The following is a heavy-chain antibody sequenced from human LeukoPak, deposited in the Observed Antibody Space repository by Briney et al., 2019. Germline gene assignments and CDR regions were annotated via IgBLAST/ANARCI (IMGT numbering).Heavy chain of an antibody. CDR1: GGSISSYY. J-gene: IGHJ5*02. Sequence: SETLSLTCTVSGGSISSYYWSWIRQPPGKGLEWIGYIYYSGSTYYNPSLKSRVTISVDTSKNQFSLKLSSVTAADTAVYYCARPGGSSSRWFDPWGQGTLVTVSS. V-gene: IGHV4-59*08. CDR2: IYYSGST. CDR3: ARPGGSSSRWFDP. D-gene: IGHD6-6*01.